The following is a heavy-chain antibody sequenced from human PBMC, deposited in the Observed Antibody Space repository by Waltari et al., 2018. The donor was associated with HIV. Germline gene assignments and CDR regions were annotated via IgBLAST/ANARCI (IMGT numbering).Heavy chain of an antibody. V-gene: IGHV4-34*01. CDR3: AREITTVTTFFDY. CDR1: GGSFSGYY. Sequence: QVQLQQWGAALLKPSETLSLTCAVYGGSFSGYYWSWIRQPPGQGREWNGEINHSGSRNDNPSLKSRVTISVDTSKNQFSLKLSSVTAADTAVYYCAREITTVTTFFDYWGQGTLVTVSS. J-gene: IGHJ4*02. D-gene: IGHD4-17*01. CDR2: INHSGSR.